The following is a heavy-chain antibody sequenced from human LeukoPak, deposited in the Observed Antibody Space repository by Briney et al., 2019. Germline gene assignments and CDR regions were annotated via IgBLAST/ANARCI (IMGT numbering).Heavy chain of an antibody. CDR1: GLTLSNVY. CDR3: SYGANFYFDL. CDR2: IKSQPAGGTT. J-gene: IGHJ2*01. Sequence: GGSLRLSCAVSGLTLSNVYMNWVRQAPGKGPEWVGRIKSQPAGGTTDFAAPVKGRLTISRVDSENTLYLQMNSLTAEDTAVYYCSYGANFYFDLWGRGTLVTVSS. V-gene: IGHV3-15*07. D-gene: IGHD1-1*01.